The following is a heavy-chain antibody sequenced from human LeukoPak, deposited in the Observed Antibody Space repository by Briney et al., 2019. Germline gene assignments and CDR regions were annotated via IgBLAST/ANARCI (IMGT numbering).Heavy chain of an antibody. V-gene: IGHV1-18*01. Sequence: ASVKVSCKASGYTFTSYAISWVRQAPGQGLEWMGWISTYNGNTNYAQILQGRVTMTTDTSTSTAYMVLRSLRSDDTAVYYCARDLRWELPGDYWGQGTLVTVSS. J-gene: IGHJ4*02. CDR1: GYTFTSYA. CDR3: ARDLRWELPGDY. CDR2: ISTYNGNT. D-gene: IGHD1-26*01.